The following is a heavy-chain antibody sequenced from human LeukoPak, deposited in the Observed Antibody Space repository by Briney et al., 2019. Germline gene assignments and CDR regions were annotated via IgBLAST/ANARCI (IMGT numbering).Heavy chain of an antibody. Sequence: SETLSLTCTVSGGSIRSSYYYWGWIRQPPGKGLEWIGSIYDSGSTYYNPSLKSRVTISVDTSKNQFSLKLSSVTAADTAVYYCARGLAAAPIINWFDPWGQGTLVTVSS. CDR1: GGSIRSSYYY. J-gene: IGHJ5*02. V-gene: IGHV4-39*07. D-gene: IGHD6-13*01. CDR3: ARGLAAAPIINWFDP. CDR2: IYDSGST.